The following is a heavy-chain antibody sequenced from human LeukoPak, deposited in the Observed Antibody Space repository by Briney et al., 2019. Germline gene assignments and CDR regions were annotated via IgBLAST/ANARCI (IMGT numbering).Heavy chain of an antibody. CDR1: RFTFSDNY. Sequence: PGGSRRLSCAASRFTFSDNYMDWVRQAPGKGLEWVGRTRNKANSYTTEYAGSVKGRFTISRDDSKTSLYLQMNSLKTEDTAVYYCAREYYDFWSGYYYYYYGMDVWGQGTTVTVSS. CDR2: TRNKANSYTT. CDR3: AREYYDFWSGYYYYYYGMDV. J-gene: IGHJ6*02. V-gene: IGHV3-72*01. D-gene: IGHD3-3*01.